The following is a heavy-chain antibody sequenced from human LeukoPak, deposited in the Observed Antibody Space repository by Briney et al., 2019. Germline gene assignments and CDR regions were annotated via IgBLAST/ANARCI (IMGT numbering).Heavy chain of an antibody. Sequence: ASVKVSCKASGYTFTGYYMHWVRQAPGQGLEWMGWIDPNSGGTNYAQKFQGRVTMTRDTSISTAYMELSRLRSDDTAVYYCARVSQQLRAFDIWGQGTMVTVSS. CDR3: ARVSQQLRAFDI. CDR1: GYTFTGYY. J-gene: IGHJ3*02. CDR2: IDPNSGGT. V-gene: IGHV1-2*02. D-gene: IGHD6-13*01.